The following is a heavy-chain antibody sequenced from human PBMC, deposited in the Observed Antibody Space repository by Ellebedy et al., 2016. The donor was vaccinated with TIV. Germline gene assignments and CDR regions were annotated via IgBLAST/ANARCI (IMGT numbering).Heavy chain of an antibody. CDR2: INQDGSGE. CDR3: ARAGGIGVVEY. Sequence: PGGSLRLSCAASGFTFSSYWMSWVRQAPGKGLEWVANINQDGSGEYYVDSVKGRFTVSRDNAKNSLYLQMNSLSAEDTAVYYCARAGGIGVVEYWGQGTLVTVSS. J-gene: IGHJ4*02. CDR1: GFTFSSYW. D-gene: IGHD3-3*01. V-gene: IGHV3-7*01.